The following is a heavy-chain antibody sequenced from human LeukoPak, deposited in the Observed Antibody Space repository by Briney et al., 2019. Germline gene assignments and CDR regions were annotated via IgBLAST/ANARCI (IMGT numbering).Heavy chain of an antibody. D-gene: IGHD3-10*01. CDR3: AKDMFDGSGSYTSGVDY. J-gene: IGHJ4*02. V-gene: IGHV3-9*01. Sequence: GGSLRLSCAASGFTFDDYAMHWVRQAPGKGLEWVSGISWNSGSIGYADSVKGRFTISRDNAKNSLYLQMNSLRAEDTALYYCAKDMFDGSGSYTSGVDYWGQGTLVTVSS. CDR2: ISWNSGSI. CDR1: GFTFDDYA.